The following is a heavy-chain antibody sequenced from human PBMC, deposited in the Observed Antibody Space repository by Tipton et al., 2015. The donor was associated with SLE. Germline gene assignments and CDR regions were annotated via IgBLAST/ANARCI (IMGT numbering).Heavy chain of an antibody. Sequence: QSGAEVKKPGESLRISCKGSGYSFTSYWISWVRQMPGKGLEWMGRIDPSDSYTNYSPSFQGPVTISADKSISTAYLQWSSLKASDTAMYYCARRSITIFGVVIPRLDIWGQGTMVTVFS. D-gene: IGHD3-3*01. J-gene: IGHJ3*02. V-gene: IGHV5-10-1*01. CDR2: IDPSDSYT. CDR3: ARRSITIFGVVIPRLDI. CDR1: GYSFTSYW.